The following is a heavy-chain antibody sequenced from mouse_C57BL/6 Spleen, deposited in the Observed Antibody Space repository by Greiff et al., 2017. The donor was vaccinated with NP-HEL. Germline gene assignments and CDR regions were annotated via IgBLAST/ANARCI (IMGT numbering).Heavy chain of an antibody. CDR1: GFNITDYY. J-gene: IGHJ4*01. D-gene: IGHD1-1*01. Sequence: VQLKESGAELVKPGASVKLSCTASGFNITDYYMHWVKQRTEQGLEWIGRIDPEDGETKYAPKFQGKATITADTSSNTAYLQLSSLTSEDTAVYYCARSGITTVVSSSYYAMDYWGQGTSVTVSS. CDR2: IDPEDGET. V-gene: IGHV14-2*01. CDR3: ARSGITTVVSSSYYAMDY.